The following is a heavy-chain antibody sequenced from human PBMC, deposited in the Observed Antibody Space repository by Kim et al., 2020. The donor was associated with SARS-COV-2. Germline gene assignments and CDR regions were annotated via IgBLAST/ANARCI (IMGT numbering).Heavy chain of an antibody. J-gene: IGHJ2*01. V-gene: IGHV1-2*06. CDR3: ARDLDWYFDL. Sequence: ASVKVSCKASGYIFTGYYMHWVRQAPGQGLEWMGRINPNSGGTNYAQKFQGRVIMTRDTSISTAYMELSRLRSDDTAVYYCARDLDWYFDLWGRGTLVTVSS. CDR1: GYIFTGYY. CDR2: INPNSGGT.